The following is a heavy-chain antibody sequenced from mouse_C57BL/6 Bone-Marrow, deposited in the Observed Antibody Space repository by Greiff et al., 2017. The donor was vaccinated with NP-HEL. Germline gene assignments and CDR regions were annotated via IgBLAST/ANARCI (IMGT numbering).Heavy chain of an antibody. Sequence: QVQLQQSGAELARPGASVKMSCKASGYTFTSYTMHWVKQRPGQGLEWIGYINPSSGYTKYNQKFKDKATLTADKASSTAYMQLSSLTSEDSAVYYCARWRWLLPVDYWGQGTTLTVSS. CDR2: INPSSGYT. J-gene: IGHJ2*01. D-gene: IGHD2-3*01. CDR1: GYTFTSYT. V-gene: IGHV1-4*01. CDR3: ARWRWLLPVDY.